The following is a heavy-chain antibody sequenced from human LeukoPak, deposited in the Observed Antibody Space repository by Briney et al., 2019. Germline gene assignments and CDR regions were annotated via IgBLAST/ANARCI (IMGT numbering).Heavy chain of an antibody. CDR1: GFTLEDYA. D-gene: IGHD6-19*01. V-gene: IGHV3-9*03. CDR2: ISWTSRSI. Sequence: PGGSLRLSCAASGFTLEDYAMHGVRPAPGKGLEWVSGISWTSRSIHYADSVKGRFTISRDNAKNSLYLQMNSLRAEDMALYYCAKGGNWLYSSGWFTGNAFDIWGQGTMVTVSS. CDR3: AKGGNWLYSSGWFTGNAFDI. J-gene: IGHJ3*02.